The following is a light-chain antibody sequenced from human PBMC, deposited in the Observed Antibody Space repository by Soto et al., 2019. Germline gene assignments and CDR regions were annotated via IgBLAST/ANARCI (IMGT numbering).Light chain of an antibody. CDR1: SIDVGGYNY. CDR3: SSYRV. CDR2: EVS. V-gene: IGLV2-8*01. Sequence: QSVVTXPPAASGSPGQSYTNSCPGTSIDVGGYNYVSWYQQHPGKAPKLMIYEVSKRPSGVPDRFSGSKSGNPASLTVSGLQAEHEADYYCSSYRVFGTGTKVTVL. J-gene: IGLJ1*01.